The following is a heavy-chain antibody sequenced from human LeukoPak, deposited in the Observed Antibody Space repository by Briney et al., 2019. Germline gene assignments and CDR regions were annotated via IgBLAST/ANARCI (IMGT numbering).Heavy chain of an antibody. J-gene: IGHJ4*02. V-gene: IGHV4-34*01. D-gene: IGHD5-12*01. Sequence: SETLSLTCAVYGGSFNDYYWSWLRQPPGKGLEWIGGINHSGRTNYNATLKSRATISVDTSKNQFSLKLSSVTAADTAVYYCARTHSGYDDYWGQGTLVTVSS. CDR2: INHSGRT. CDR1: GGSFNDYY. CDR3: ARTHSGYDDY.